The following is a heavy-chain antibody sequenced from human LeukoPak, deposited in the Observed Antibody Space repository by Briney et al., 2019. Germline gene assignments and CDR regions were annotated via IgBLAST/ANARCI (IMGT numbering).Heavy chain of an antibody. CDR1: GYTFTSYG. D-gene: IGHD3-10*01. Sequence: ASVKVSCKASGYTFTSYGISWVRQAPGQGLKWMGWISAYNGNTNYAQKLQGRVTMTTDTSTSTAYMELRSLRSDDTAVYYCARVYYYGSGSYYNDNWFDPWGQGTLVTVSS. CDR3: ARVYYYGSGSYYNDNWFDP. CDR2: ISAYNGNT. J-gene: IGHJ5*02. V-gene: IGHV1-18*04.